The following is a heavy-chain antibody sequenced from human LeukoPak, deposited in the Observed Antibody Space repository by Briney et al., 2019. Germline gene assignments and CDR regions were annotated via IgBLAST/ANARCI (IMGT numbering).Heavy chain of an antibody. CDR1: GGSISNYY. CDR2: IYYTGTT. CDR3: ARGYDIDV. V-gene: IGHV4-59*01. J-gene: IGHJ6*02. Sequence: SETLSLTCTVSGGSISNYYWSWIRQPPGKALEWIGYIYYTGTTKYNPSLKSRATISLDTSRNQFSLKLTSVTAADTALFFCARGYDIDVWGQGTTVTVSS.